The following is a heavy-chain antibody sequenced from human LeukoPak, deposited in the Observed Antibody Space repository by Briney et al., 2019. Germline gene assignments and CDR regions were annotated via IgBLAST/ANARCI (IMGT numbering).Heavy chain of an antibody. D-gene: IGHD3-22*01. CDR3: AKGSYYDSSGSFYFDY. CDR2: ISGSGDNT. CDR1: GFTFRSYA. J-gene: IGHJ4*02. V-gene: IGHV3-23*01. Sequence: PGGSLRLSCAASGFTFRSYAMSWVRQAPGKGLEWVSGISGSGDNTYYADSVKGRFTISRDNSKNTLYVQVNSLGTEDTAAYYCAKGSYYDSSGSFYFDYWGQGTLVTASS.